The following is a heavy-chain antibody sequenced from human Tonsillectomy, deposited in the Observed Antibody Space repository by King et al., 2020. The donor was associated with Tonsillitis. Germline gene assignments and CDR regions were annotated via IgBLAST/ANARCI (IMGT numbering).Heavy chain of an antibody. CDR3: ATDHPYRGSDY. V-gene: IGHV1-24*01. CDR1: GAGGTALS. CDR2: STAEEGET. J-gene: IGHJ4*02. Sequence: GGSGGGSGEWAGAGGTALSIGLVRQGPGKGVEWMGTSTAEEGETFDAENFEGRVTMPEDTSTDTADRELSGLRSEDTAVYYCATDHPYRGSDYWGQGTLVTVSS. D-gene: IGHD3-10*01.